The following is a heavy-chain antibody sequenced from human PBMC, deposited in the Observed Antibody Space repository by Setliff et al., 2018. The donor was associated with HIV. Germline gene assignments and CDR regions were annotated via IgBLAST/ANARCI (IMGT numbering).Heavy chain of an antibody. V-gene: IGHV3-33*08. CDR3: ARDAKGGIDY. J-gene: IGHJ4*02. D-gene: IGHD3-16*01. CDR1: GFTFRNYG. Sequence: LTCGASGFTFRNYGMHWVRQAPGKGLEWVAVIWFDERSKYYADSVKGRFTISRDNSKNTLYLQMNSLRVEDTATYYCARDAKGGIDYWGQGTLVTVSS. CDR2: IWFDERSK.